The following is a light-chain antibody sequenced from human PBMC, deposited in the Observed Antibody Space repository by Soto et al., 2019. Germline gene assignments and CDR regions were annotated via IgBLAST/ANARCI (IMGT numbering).Light chain of an antibody. CDR1: QSITSY. V-gene: IGKV1-39*01. CDR3: QQSYHTPST. CDR2: AAS. J-gene: IGKJ2*01. Sequence: DIQMTQSPSSLSASVGDRVTITCRASQSITSYLNWYQQKPVKAPKLLIYAASRSQSGVPSRFSSSESGTDFPLPISTLQPEDLATYYRQQSYHTPSTFGPGPKLEIK.